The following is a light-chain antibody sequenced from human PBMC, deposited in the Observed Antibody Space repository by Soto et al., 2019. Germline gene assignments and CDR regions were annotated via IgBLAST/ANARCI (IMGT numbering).Light chain of an antibody. CDR2: SAS. V-gene: IGKV1-39*01. Sequence: DIQMTQSPSSLSASVGDRVTITCRASQSISSYLNWYQQKPGKAPKLLIYSASSLQSGVPSRFSGSGSGTDFTLTISRLQPEDFATYYCQQSYSTPLTFGGGNKVDIK. CDR1: QSISSY. CDR3: QQSYSTPLT. J-gene: IGKJ4*01.